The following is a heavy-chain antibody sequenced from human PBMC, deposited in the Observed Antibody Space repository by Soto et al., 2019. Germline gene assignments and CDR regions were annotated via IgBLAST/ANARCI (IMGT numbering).Heavy chain of an antibody. J-gene: IGHJ4*02. V-gene: IGHV3-21*01. CDR2: ISSSSSYI. CDR1: GFTFSSYS. CDR3: ARGREQLVLFDY. Sequence: EVQMVESGGGLVKPGGSLRLSCAASGFTFSSYSMNCVRQAPGKGLEWVSSISSSSSYIYYADSVKGRFTISRDNAKNSLYLQMNSLRAEDTAVYYCARGREQLVLFDYWGQGTLVTASS. D-gene: IGHD6-6*01.